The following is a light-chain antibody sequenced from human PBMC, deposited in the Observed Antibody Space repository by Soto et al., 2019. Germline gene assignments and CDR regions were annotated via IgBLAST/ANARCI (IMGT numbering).Light chain of an antibody. CDR2: EVS. Sequence: QSVLTPPAGVSVSTCQSITISYTGTSSDVGSYNLVSWYQHHPAKAPKLMIFEVSKRPSGVSNRFSCSKSGNTAWLTISVLQAEDEAEYYCCSSAGTYSFGSGPKVTVL. CDR1: SSDVGSYNL. CDR3: CSSAGTYS. J-gene: IGLJ1*01. V-gene: IGLV2-23*02.